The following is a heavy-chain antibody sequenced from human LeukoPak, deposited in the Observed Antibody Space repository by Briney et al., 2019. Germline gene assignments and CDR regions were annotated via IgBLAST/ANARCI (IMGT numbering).Heavy chain of an antibody. Sequence: GGSLRLSCAASGFIFSSYSMNWVRQAPGKGLEWVTYISSSGNTTKNADSVKGRFTITRDNAKNSLYLQMNSLRAEDTAVSYCARDGGSAWFLDYWGQGTLVIVSS. CDR3: ARDGGSAWFLDY. V-gene: IGHV3-48*04. CDR1: GFIFSSYS. CDR2: ISSSGNTT. D-gene: IGHD6-19*01. J-gene: IGHJ4*02.